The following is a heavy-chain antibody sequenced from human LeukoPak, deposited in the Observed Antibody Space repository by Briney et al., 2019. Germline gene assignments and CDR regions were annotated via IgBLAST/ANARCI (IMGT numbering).Heavy chain of an antibody. CDR2: INHSGST. CDR1: GGSFSGYY. Sequence: SGTLSLTCAVYGGSFSGYYWSWIRQPPGKGLEWIGEINHSGSTNYNPSLKSRVTISVDTSKNQFSLKLSSVTAADTAVYYCARSSPIWELRYFDWLSHADFDYWGQGTLVTVSS. J-gene: IGHJ4*02. CDR3: ARSSPIWELRYFDWLSHADFDY. V-gene: IGHV4-34*01. D-gene: IGHD3-9*01.